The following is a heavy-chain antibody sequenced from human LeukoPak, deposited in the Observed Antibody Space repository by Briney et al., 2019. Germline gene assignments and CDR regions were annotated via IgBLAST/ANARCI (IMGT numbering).Heavy chain of an antibody. Sequence: SETLSLTCAVYGGSFSGYYWSWIRQPPGKGLEWIGEINHSGSTNYNPSLKSRVTISVDTSKNQFSLKLSSVTAADTAVYYCARWKVVVQRYQRIDVWGPRDHG. D-gene: IGHD2-15*01. J-gene: IGHJ6*01. V-gene: IGHV4-34*01. CDR1: GGSFSGYY. CDR2: INHSGST. CDR3: ARWKVVVQRYQRIDV.